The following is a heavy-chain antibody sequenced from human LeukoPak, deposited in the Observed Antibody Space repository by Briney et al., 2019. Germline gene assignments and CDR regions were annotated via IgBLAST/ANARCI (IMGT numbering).Heavy chain of an antibody. CDR1: GGSFSGYY. J-gene: IGHJ6*03. Sequence: SETLSLTCAVYGGSFSGYYWSWIRQPPGKGLEWIGEINHSGSTNYNPSLKSRVTISVDTSKNQFSLKLSSVTAADTAVYYCARGRSEYYYMDVWGKGTTVTVSS. CDR3: ARGRSEYYYMDV. CDR2: INHSGST. V-gene: IGHV4-34*01.